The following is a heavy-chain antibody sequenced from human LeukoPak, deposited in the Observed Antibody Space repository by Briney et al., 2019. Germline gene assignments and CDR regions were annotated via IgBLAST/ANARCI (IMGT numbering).Heavy chain of an antibody. V-gene: IGHV1-69*05. J-gene: IGHJ4*02. CDR3: ARGTYYYDSSGYYSPFDY. CDR1: GGTFSSYA. D-gene: IGHD3-22*01. CDR2: IIPIFGTA. Sequence: GASVKVSCKASGGTFSSYAISWVRQAPGQGLEWMGGIIPIFGTANYAQEFQGRVTITTDESTSTAYMELSSLRSEDTAVYYCARGTYYYDSSGYYSPFDYWGQGTLVTVSS.